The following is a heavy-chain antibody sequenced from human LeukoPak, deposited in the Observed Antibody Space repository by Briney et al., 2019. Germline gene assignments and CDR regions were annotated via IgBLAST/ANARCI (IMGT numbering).Heavy chain of an antibody. CDR2: IRYDGSNK. D-gene: IGHD2-2*01. Sequence: GGSLRLSCAASGFTFSSYGMHWVRQAPGKGLEWVAFIRYDGSNKYYADSVKGRFTISRDNSKNTLYLQMNSLRAEDTAVYYCARDGDCSSTSCYLAPYYGMDVWGQGTTVTVSS. CDR1: GFTFSSYG. CDR3: ARDGDCSSTSCYLAPYYGMDV. V-gene: IGHV3-30*02. J-gene: IGHJ6*02.